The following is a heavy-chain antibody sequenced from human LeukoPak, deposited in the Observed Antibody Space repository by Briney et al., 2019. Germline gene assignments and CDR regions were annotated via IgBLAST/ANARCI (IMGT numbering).Heavy chain of an antibody. Sequence: ASVKVSCKASGYTFTSYHLHWVRQAPGQGLEWMGIINPSGGSPNYAQKFQGRVTMTRDMSTSTVNMELSSLRSEDTTVYYCARGVFVSAYSSSYYFDYWGQGTLVTVSS. CDR2: INPSGGSP. CDR1: GYTFTSYH. J-gene: IGHJ4*02. D-gene: IGHD6-6*01. V-gene: IGHV1-46*01. CDR3: ARGVFVSAYSSSYYFDY.